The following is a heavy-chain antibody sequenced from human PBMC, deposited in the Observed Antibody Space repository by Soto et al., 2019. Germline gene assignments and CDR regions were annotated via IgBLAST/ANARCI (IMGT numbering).Heavy chain of an antibody. CDR3: ASQRSDCGGDCPNREYYYYGMDV. CDR1: GYSFTSYW. Sequence: EVQLVQSGAEVKKPGESLKISCKGSGYSFTSYWIGWVRQMPGKGLEWMGIIYPGDSDTRYSPSFQGQVTFSADKSISTAYLQWSSLKASDTAIYYCASQRSDCGGDCPNREYYYYGMDVWGQGTTVTVSS. CDR2: IYPGDSDT. J-gene: IGHJ6*02. V-gene: IGHV5-51*01. D-gene: IGHD2-21*02.